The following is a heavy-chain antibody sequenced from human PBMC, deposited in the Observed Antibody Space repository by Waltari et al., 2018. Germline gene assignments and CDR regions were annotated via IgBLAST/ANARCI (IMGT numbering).Heavy chain of an antibody. Sequence: EVQLVESGGGLVKPGGSLRLSCAASGFTFSSYSMNWVRQAPGEGLGWVSSSSTSSSNRYYAYSVKGRFTISRDNAKNSLYLQLNTLRAEDTAIYYCARGVAITETPWFGYWGQGTLVSVSS. V-gene: IGHV3-21*02. CDR1: GFTFSSYS. J-gene: IGHJ4*02. CDR3: ARGVAITETPWFGY. D-gene: IGHD5-12*01. CDR2: SSTSSSNR.